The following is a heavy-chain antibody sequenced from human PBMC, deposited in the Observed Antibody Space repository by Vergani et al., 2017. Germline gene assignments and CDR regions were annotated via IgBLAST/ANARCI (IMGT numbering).Heavy chain of an antibody. Sequence: QVQLQQWGAGLLKPSETLSLTCAVYGGSFSGYYWSWIRQPPGKGLECIGEINHSGSTNYNPSLKSRVTISVDTSKNQFSLKLSSVTAADTAGYYCARALDIVVVPAAAIWNWCDPWGQGTLVTVSS. V-gene: IGHV4-34*01. J-gene: IGHJ5*02. CDR1: GGSFSGYY. CDR3: ARALDIVVVPAAAIWNWCDP. D-gene: IGHD2-2*01. CDR2: INHSGST.